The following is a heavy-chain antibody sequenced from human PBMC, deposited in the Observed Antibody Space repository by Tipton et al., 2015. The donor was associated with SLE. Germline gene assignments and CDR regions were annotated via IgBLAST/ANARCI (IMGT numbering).Heavy chain of an antibody. CDR1: GFTFSNYG. D-gene: IGHD1-26*01. Sequence: GSLRLSCAASGFTFSNYGMHWVRQAPGKGLEWVAFIRYDGTKKYYADSVRGRFTISSVKGRFTISRDNSNNTLYLQMTSLRADDTAVYYCAKGLLTRSYGDALDIWGQGTVVTVSS. CDR2: IRYDGTKK. J-gene: IGHJ3*02. CDR3: AKGLLTRSYGDALDI. V-gene: IGHV3-30*02.